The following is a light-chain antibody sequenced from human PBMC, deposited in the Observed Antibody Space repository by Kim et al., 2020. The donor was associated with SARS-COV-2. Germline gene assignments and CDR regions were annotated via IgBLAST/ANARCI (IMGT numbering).Light chain of an antibody. V-gene: IGKV3-15*01. CDR2: GAS. Sequence: SPGERATLSCRASQSGSSNLAWYQQKPGQAPRLLIYGASTRATGIPARFSGSGSGTEFTLTISSLQSEDFAVYYCQQYNNWPPSYTFGQGTKLEI. J-gene: IGKJ2*01. CDR1: QSGSSN. CDR3: QQYNNWPPSYT.